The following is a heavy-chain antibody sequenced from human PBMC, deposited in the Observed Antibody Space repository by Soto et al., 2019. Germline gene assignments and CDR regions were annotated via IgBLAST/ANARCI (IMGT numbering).Heavy chain of an antibody. Sequence: SETLSLTCTVSGGSISSSNYYWGWIRQPPGKGLEWIGSIYYSGSTYYNPSLKSRVTISVDTSKNQFSLKLRSVTAADTAVYYCATQEVGGSYVYTFDPWGQGTLVTVSS. V-gene: IGHV4-39*01. D-gene: IGHD1-26*01. CDR3: ATQEVGGSYVYTFDP. CDR1: GGSISSSNYY. CDR2: IYYSGST. J-gene: IGHJ5*02.